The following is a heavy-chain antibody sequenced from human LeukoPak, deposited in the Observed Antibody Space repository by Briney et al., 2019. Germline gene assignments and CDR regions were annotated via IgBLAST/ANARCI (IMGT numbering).Heavy chain of an antibody. D-gene: IGHD3-3*01. Sequence: PGGSLRLSCAASGFTFSSYSMNWVRQAPGKGLEWVSYISSSSSTIYYADSVKGRFTISRDNAKNSLYLQMNSLRAEDTAVYYCARDWDDFWSGYYTPKDYYGMDVWGQGTTVTVSS. V-gene: IGHV3-48*01. CDR1: GFTFSSYS. CDR2: ISSSSSTI. CDR3: ARDWDDFWSGYYTPKDYYGMDV. J-gene: IGHJ6*02.